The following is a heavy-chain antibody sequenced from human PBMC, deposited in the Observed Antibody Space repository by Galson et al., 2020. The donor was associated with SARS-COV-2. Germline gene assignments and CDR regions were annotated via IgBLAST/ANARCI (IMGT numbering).Heavy chain of an antibody. CDR3: AKVDAAIVGVTTWGYFDS. D-gene: IGHD1-26*01. CDR2: ISGNGVRT. J-gene: IGHJ4*02. CDR1: GFRFSNYG. V-gene: IGHV3-23*01. Sequence: GGSLRLSCEASGFRFSNYGMNWARQAPGKGLEWVSTISGNGVRTDYADSVKGRFTISRDNPRNTLYLQMTSLRPGDPATYFCAKVDAAIVGVTTWGYFDSWGQGALVTVSS.